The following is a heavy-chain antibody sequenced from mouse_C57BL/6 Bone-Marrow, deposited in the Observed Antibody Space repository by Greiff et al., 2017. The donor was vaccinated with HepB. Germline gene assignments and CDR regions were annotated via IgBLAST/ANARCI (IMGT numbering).Heavy chain of an antibody. V-gene: IGHV14-2*01. J-gene: IGHJ4*01. CDR2: IDPEDGET. D-gene: IGHD3-2*02. CDR3: ARSGAMDY. CDR1: GYTFTSYW. Sequence: EVQLQQPGAELVKPGASVKVSCKASGYTFTSYWMHWVKQRPGQGLEWIGRIDPEDGETKYAPKFQGKATITADTSSNTAYLQLSSLTSEDTAVYYCARSGAMDYWGQGTSVTVSS.